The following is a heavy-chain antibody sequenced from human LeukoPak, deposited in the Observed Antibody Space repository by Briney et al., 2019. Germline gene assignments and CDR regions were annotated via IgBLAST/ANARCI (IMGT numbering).Heavy chain of an antibody. Sequence: SETLSLTCTVSGGSISSYYWSWIRQPPGKGLEWIGYIYYSGSTDYNPSLESRVTIAVDTSKNQFSLKLSSVTAADTAVYYCARNNYYGSIYYYYYMDVWGKGTTVTVSS. D-gene: IGHD3-10*01. CDR2: IYYSGST. CDR1: GGSISSYY. CDR3: ARNNYYGSIYYYYYMDV. V-gene: IGHV4-59*01. J-gene: IGHJ6*03.